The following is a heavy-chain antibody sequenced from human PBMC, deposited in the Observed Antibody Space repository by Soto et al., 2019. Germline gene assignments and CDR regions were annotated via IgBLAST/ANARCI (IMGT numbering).Heavy chain of an antibody. V-gene: IGHV4-30-4*01. CDR1: GDSIGSGNKY. CDR2: IFSSGTT. CDR3: ARVTSPFDFYNAMDV. D-gene: IGHD3-16*01. J-gene: IGHJ6*02. Sequence: QVQLRESGPGLVMPSQTLSLTCTVSGDSIGSGNKYWSWIRQAPGKGLEWIGYIFSSGTTFYNPSLKSRITMSLDTSQNQFTLKLNSVTAADTAVYFCARVTSPFDFYNAMDVWGQGTTVTVSS.